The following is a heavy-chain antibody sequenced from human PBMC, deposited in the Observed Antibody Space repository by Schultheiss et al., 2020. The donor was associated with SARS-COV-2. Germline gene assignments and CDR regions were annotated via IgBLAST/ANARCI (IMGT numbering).Heavy chain of an antibody. CDR2: IGTAGDT. Sequence: GGSLRLSCAASGFTFSSYDMHWVRQATGKGLEWVSAIGTAGDTYYPGSVKGRFTISRDNAKNSLYLQMNSLRAEDTAVYYCARDVDTAMVLFDAFDIWGQGTMVTVSS. CDR1: GFTFSSYD. D-gene: IGHD5-18*01. J-gene: IGHJ3*02. V-gene: IGHV3-13*01. CDR3: ARDVDTAMVLFDAFDI.